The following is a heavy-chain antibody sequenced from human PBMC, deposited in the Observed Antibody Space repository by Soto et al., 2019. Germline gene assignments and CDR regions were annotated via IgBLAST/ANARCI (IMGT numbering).Heavy chain of an antibody. Sequence: PGGSLRLSCAASGFTFSSYAMSWVRQAPGKGLEWVSAISGSGGSTYYADSVKGRFTISRDNSKNTLYLQMNSLRAEDTAVYYCAKEFGSYDSSGYYFIFRYFDYWGQGTLVTVSS. V-gene: IGHV3-23*01. CDR1: GFTFSSYA. CDR3: AKEFGSYDSSGYYFIFRYFDY. D-gene: IGHD3-22*01. CDR2: ISGSGGST. J-gene: IGHJ4*02.